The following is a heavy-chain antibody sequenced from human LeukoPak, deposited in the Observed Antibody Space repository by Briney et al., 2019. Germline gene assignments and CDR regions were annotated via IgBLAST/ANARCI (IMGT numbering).Heavy chain of an antibody. Sequence: GASVKVSCKASGYTFIGYYLHWVRLAPGQGLEWVGWINPSSGGTNYAQKLQGRVTMTSGTSISTAYMELSRLTFDDTAVYYCARHVGAEVWFDPWGQGTLVTVSS. CDR2: INPSSGGT. V-gene: IGHV1-2*02. J-gene: IGHJ5*02. D-gene: IGHD1-26*01. CDR3: ARHVGAEVWFDP. CDR1: GYTFIGYY.